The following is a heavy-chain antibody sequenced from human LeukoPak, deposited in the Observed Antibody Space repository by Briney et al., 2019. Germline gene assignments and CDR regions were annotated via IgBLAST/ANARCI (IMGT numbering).Heavy chain of an antibody. CDR1: GYTFTGYY. CDR3: ARESSAELLRNWYFDL. Sequence: VSVKVSCKASGYTFTGYYMHWVRQAPGQGREWMGWINPNSGGTNYAQKFQGRVTMTRDTSISTAYMELSRLRSDDTAVYYCARESSAELLRNWYFDLWGRGTLVTVSS. V-gene: IGHV1-2*02. CDR2: INPNSGGT. D-gene: IGHD2-15*01. J-gene: IGHJ2*01.